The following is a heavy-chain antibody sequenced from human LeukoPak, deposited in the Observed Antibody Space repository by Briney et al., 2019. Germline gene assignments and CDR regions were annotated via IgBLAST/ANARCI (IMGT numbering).Heavy chain of an antibody. D-gene: IGHD2-2*01. V-gene: IGHV4-34*01. Sequence: SETLSLTCAVYGGSFSGYYWSWIRQPPGKGLEWIGEINHSGSTNYNPSLTRRVTISVDTSKNQFSQKLSSVTAADTAVYYCARGKPAGKSFDYWGQGTLVTASS. CDR3: ARGKPAGKSFDY. J-gene: IGHJ4*02. CDR1: GGSFSGYY. CDR2: INHSGST.